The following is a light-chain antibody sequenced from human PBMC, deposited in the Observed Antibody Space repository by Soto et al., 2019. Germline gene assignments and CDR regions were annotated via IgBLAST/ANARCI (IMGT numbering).Light chain of an antibody. CDR2: DIN. CDR3: SLYTSDNPLM. J-gene: IGLJ3*02. V-gene: IGLV2-14*03. CDR1: SSDVGDFNY. Sequence: QSALTQPASVSGSPGQSITISCTGTSSDVGDFNYVSWYQQHPGRPPKLIIYDINNRPSGLSNRFSVSKSGNTASLTISGLRAEDEADYFCSLYTSDNPLMFGGGTKLTVL.